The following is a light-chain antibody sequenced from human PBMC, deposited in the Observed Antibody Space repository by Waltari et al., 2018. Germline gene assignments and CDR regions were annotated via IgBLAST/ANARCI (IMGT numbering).Light chain of an antibody. CDR1: SSDLGVDHY. CDR3: SSKTTRDTRL. V-gene: IGLV2-14*01. J-gene: IGLJ3*02. CDR2: DVH. Sequence: HSALTQPASVSGSPGQSITISCTGTSSDLGVDHYVSWYQQYPGKAPKVVIYDVHNRPSGVSNRFSGSMSGNTASLTISGLQTEDEADYYCSSKTTRDTRLFGGGTKLTVL.